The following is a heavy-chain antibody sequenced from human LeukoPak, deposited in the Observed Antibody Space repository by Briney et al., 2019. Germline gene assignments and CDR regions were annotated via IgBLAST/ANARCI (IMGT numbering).Heavy chain of an antibody. J-gene: IGHJ4*02. Sequence: SETLSLTCTVSGGSISSYYWSWIRQPPGKGLEWIGYMYYSGSTNYNPSLKSRVTISVDTSKNQFSLKLSSVTAADTAVYYCAREDIAAHYFDYWGQGTLVTVSS. CDR3: AREDIAAHYFDY. CDR1: GGSISSYY. V-gene: IGHV4-59*12. D-gene: IGHD6-6*01. CDR2: MYYSGST.